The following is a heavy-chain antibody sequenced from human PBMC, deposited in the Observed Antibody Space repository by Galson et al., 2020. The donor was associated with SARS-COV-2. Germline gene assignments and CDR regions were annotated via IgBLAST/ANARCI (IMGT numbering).Heavy chain of an antibody. D-gene: IGHD6-13*01. CDR1: GFSLSRSGMC. J-gene: IGHJ4*02. CDR2: IDWNDDK. Sequence: ESDPTLVTPTQTLPLTCTFSGFSLSRSGMCVSWSRQPPGTALKWLARIDWNDDKYYSTSLKTRLPIPKDTAENQVVLTMTNMESVDTATYYCARIKPGMAGLGEAYYFDYWGQGTLVTVSS. CDR3: ARIKPGMAGLGEAYYFDY. V-gene: IGHV2-70*11.